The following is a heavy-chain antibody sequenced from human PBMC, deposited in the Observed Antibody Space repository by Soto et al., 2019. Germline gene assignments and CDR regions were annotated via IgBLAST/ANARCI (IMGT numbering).Heavy chain of an antibody. CDR2: ISSRSSTI. CDR1: GFTFSSYS. D-gene: IGHD3-9*01. V-gene: IGHV3-48*02. CDR3: ARASGRYFDWPLDY. Sequence: EVQLVESGGGLVQPGGSLRLSCAASGFTFSSYSMNWVRQAPGKGLEWVSYISSRSSTIYYADSVKGRFTISRDNARNSLYPQMNSLRDEDTAVYYCARASGRYFDWPLDYWGQGTLVTVSS. J-gene: IGHJ4*02.